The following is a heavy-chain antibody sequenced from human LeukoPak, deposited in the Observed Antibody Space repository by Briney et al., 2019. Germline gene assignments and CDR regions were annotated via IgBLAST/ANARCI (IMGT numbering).Heavy chain of an antibody. V-gene: IGHV4-4*07. Sequence: SETLSLTCTVSGGSISSYYWSWIRQPAGKGLEWIGRIYTSGSTNYNPSLKSRVTMSVDTSKNQFSLKLGSVTAADTAVYYCARDSVVAATRGYYYYMDVWGKGTTVTISS. CDR2: IYTSGST. CDR1: GGSISSYY. J-gene: IGHJ6*03. D-gene: IGHD2-15*01. CDR3: ARDSVVAATRGYYYYMDV.